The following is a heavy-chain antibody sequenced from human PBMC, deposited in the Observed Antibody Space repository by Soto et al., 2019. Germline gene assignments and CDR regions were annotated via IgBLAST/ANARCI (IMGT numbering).Heavy chain of an antibody. CDR1: GGSVSSGSYY. Sequence: QVQLQESGPGLVKPSETLSLTCTVSGGSVSSGSYYWSWIRQPPGKGLEWIGYIYYSGSTNYNPALISRVTIAVDTSPNPVSRKLSSVPAAGTAVYYCARGTGFLTFGGVIVPFFDYWGHGTLVTLSS. V-gene: IGHV4-61*01. J-gene: IGHJ4*01. CDR2: IYYSGST. CDR3: ARGTGFLTFGGVIVPFFDY. D-gene: IGHD3-16*02.